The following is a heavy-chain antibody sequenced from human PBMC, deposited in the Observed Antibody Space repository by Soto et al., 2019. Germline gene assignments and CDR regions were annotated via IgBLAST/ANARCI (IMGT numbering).Heavy chain of an antibody. V-gene: IGHV3-33*01. CDR2: IWYDGSNK. CDR1: GFTFSSYG. Sequence: QVQLVESGGGVVQPGRSLRLSCAASGFTFSSYGMHWVRQAPGKGLEWVAVIWYDGSNKYYADSVKGRFTISRDNSKNTLYLQMNSLRAEDTAVYYCARRSKQWPKYGMDVWGQGTTVTVSS. J-gene: IGHJ6*02. D-gene: IGHD6-19*01. CDR3: ARRSKQWPKYGMDV.